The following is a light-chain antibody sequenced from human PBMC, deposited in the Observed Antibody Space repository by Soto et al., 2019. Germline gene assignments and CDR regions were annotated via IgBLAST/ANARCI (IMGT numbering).Light chain of an antibody. CDR1: QSLSNSY. CDR2: GAS. V-gene: IGKV3-20*01. J-gene: IGKJ5*01. Sequence: EIVLTQSPGTLSLSPGERAPLSGRASQSLSNSYLAWYQQRPGQAPRLLIYGASTRATGIPARFSGSGSGTDFTLTISRLEPEDFAVYYCQQYGSSPITFGQGTRLEIK. CDR3: QQYGSSPIT.